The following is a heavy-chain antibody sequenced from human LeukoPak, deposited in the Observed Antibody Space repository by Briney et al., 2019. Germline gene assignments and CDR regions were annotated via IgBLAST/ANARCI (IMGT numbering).Heavy chain of an antibody. J-gene: IGHJ6*02. CDR1: GYTFTGYY. CDR3: ARRAVYYYYGMDA. V-gene: IGHV1-2*02. D-gene: IGHD6-25*01. CDR2: INPNSGGT. Sequence: ASVKASCKASGYTFTGYYMHWVRQAPGQGLEWMGWINPNSGGTNYAQKFQGRVTMTRDTSISTAYMEVSRLKSDDTAVYYCARRAVYYYYGMDAWGQGSTVTVSS.